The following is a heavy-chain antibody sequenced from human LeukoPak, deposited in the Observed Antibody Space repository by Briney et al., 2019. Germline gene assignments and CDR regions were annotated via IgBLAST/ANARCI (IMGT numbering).Heavy chain of an antibody. CDR3: ARGPLLPDY. J-gene: IGHJ4*02. CDR1: GGSISSYY. V-gene: IGHV4-59*01. CDR2: IYYSGST. D-gene: IGHD2-15*01. Sequence: SETLSLTCTVSGGSISSYYWSWIRQPPGKGLEWIGYIYYSGSTNYNPSLKSRVTISVDTSKNQFSLKLSSVTAADTAVYYCARGPLLPDYWGQGTLVTVSS.